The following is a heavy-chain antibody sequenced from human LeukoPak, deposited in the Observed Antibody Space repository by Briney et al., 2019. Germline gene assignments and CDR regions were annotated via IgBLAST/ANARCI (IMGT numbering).Heavy chain of an antibody. Sequence: GGSLRLSCAASGFTFSSYAMHWVRQAPGKGLEWVAVISYDKSHKYYADSVKGRFTISRDNSNNTLYLQMNSLRAEDTAVYYCARDTISFQIEKATIPLAYWGQGTLVTVSS. CDR1: GFTFSSYA. CDR2: ISYDKSHK. J-gene: IGHJ4*02. V-gene: IGHV3-30*04. D-gene: IGHD5-24*01. CDR3: ARDTISFQIEKATIPLAY.